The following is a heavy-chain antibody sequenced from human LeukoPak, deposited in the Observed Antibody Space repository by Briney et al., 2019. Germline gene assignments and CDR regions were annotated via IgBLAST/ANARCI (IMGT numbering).Heavy chain of an antibody. V-gene: IGHV3-7*01. D-gene: IGHD2-2*01. J-gene: IGHJ4*02. CDR2: IKQDGSET. CDR3: ARDAMSRTADY. Sequence: PGGSLRLSCAAPGFTFSSYWMSWVRQAPGKGLEWVGNIKQDGSETYFVDSVKGRFTISRDNAKNSLYLQMNSLRAEDTAVYYCARDAMSRTADYWGQGTLVTVSS. CDR1: GFTFSSYW.